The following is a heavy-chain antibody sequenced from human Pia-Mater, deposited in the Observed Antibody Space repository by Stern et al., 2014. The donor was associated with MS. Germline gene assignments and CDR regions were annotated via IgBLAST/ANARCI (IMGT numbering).Heavy chain of an antibody. CDR3: ARTWLENPFDR. Sequence: ETSGFPFSTYGMSWVRQAPGKGLEWVAFVSSGSDTTHYADPAEGRFTISRAKAGGSRYLQMSSLRDEETALYDCARTWLENPFDRWGQGTLVTVSS. CDR1: GFPFSTYG. CDR2: VSSGSDTT. D-gene: IGHD5-12*01. V-gene: IGHV3-48*02. J-gene: IGHJ4*02.